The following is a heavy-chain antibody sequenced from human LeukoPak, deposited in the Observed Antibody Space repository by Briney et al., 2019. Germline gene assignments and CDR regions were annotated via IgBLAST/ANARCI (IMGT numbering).Heavy chain of an antibody. Sequence: ASVKVSCKASGGTFSSYAISWVRQAPGQGLEWMGGIIPIFGTANYAQKFQGRVTITTDESTSTAYTELSSLRSEDTAVYYCASSTGQWLVRGAGFDYWGQGTLVTVSS. J-gene: IGHJ4*02. CDR2: IIPIFGTA. D-gene: IGHD6-19*01. V-gene: IGHV1-69*05. CDR3: ASSTGQWLVRGAGFDY. CDR1: GGTFSSYA.